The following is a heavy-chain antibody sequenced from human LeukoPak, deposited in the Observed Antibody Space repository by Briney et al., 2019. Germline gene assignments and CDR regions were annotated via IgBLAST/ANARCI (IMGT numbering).Heavy chain of an antibody. D-gene: IGHD2/OR15-2a*01. CDR1: GGSTSGYF. V-gene: IGHV4-59*08. CDR3: ARHDPVGHFLRGMDV. Sequence: PSETLSPTCAVSGGSTSGYFWSWSRQPPGKGLEWIGYIYYTGSTIYNPSLRSRVTMSVDVSKNQFSLDLTSVTAADTAVYYCARHDPVGHFLRGMDVWGQGTTVTVSS. CDR2: IYYTGST. J-gene: IGHJ6*02.